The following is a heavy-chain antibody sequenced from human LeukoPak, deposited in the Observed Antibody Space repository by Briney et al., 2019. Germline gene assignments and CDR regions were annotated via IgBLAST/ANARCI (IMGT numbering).Heavy chain of an antibody. CDR1: GGSISSYY. D-gene: IGHD2-2*01. Sequence: SETLSLTCTVSGGSISSYYWSWIRQPPGKGLEWIGSIYYSGSTYYNPSLKSRVTISVDTSKNQFSLKLSSVTAADTAVYYCARVYCSSTSCHPDYWGQGTLVTVSS. CDR2: IYYSGST. CDR3: ARVYCSSTSCHPDY. J-gene: IGHJ4*02. V-gene: IGHV4-59*05.